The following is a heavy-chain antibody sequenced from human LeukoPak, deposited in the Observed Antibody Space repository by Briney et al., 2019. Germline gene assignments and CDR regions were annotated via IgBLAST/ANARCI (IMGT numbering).Heavy chain of an antibody. V-gene: IGHV4-34*01. J-gene: IGHJ4*02. D-gene: IGHD3-22*01. CDR3: ARHPLVTMIVGGFDY. CDR2: INHSGST. CDR1: GGSFSGYY. Sequence: SETLSLTCAVYGGSFSGYYWSWIRQPPGKGLEWIGEINHSGSTNYNPSLKSRVTISVDTSKNQFSLKLSSVTAADTAVYYCARHPLVTMIVGGFDYWGQGTLVTVSS.